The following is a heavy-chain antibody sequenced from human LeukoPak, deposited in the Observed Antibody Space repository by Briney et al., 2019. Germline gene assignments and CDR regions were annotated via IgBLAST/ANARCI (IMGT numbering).Heavy chain of an antibody. J-gene: IGHJ3*02. CDR1: GFTFRNYY. D-gene: IGHD2-21*02. CDR3: AKDLGPYCGGDCYLTDI. Sequence: GRSLRLSCAASGFTFRNYYMHWVRQAPGKGLEWVAVISLDGNNEYYADSVKGRFSLSRDNSMNTLYLQMNSLRAEDTAVYYCAKDLGPYCGGDCYLTDIWGQGTMVTVSS. V-gene: IGHV3-30-3*01. CDR2: ISLDGNNE.